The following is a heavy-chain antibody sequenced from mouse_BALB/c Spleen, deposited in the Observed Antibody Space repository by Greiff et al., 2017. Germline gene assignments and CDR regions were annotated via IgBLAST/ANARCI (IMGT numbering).Heavy chain of an antibody. CDR2: ISYSGST. D-gene: IGHD2-10*02. CDR1: GYSITSDYA. J-gene: IGHJ4*01. V-gene: IGHV3-2*02. CDR3: ARRRAYGYGNGNYYAMDY. Sequence: ESGPGLVKPSQSLSLTCTVTGYSITSDYAWNWIRQFPGNKLEWMGYISYSGSTSYNPSLKSRISITRDTSKNQFFLQLNSVTTEDTATYYCARRRAYGYGNGNYYAMDYWGQGTSVTVSS.